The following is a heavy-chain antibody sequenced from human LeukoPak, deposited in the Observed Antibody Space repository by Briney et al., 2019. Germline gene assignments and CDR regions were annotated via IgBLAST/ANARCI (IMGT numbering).Heavy chain of an antibody. V-gene: IGHV3-48*03. CDR3: AREPTIPYFDY. J-gene: IGHJ4*02. CDR2: ISSSGTVI. Sequence: GGSLRLSCAASGCTFSTYEMNWVRQAPGKGLEWVSYISSSGTVIYYADSVKGRFTISRDNAKKSLYLQMNSLRAQDTAVYYCAREPTIPYFDYWGQGTLVTAPS. D-gene: IGHD4/OR15-4a*01. CDR1: GCTFSTYE.